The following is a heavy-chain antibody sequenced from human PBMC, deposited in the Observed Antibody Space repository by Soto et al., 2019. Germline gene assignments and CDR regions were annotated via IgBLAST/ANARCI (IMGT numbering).Heavy chain of an antibody. CDR2: INRNGGST. D-gene: IGHD2-15*01. Sequence: EVQLVESGGGVVRPGGSLRLSCAASGFTFDDYGMSWVRQAPGKGLEWVSGINRNGGSTGYADSVKGRFTISRDNAKNSLDLQMHGLRAEDRALSYCAREGCSGGSCYSYWGQGTLVSVSS. J-gene: IGHJ4*02. CDR3: AREGCSGGSCYSY. V-gene: IGHV3-20*04. CDR1: GFTFDDYG.